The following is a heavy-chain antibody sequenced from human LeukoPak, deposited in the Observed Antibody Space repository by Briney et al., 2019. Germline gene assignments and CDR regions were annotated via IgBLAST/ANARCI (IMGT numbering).Heavy chain of an antibody. J-gene: IGHJ4*02. CDR3: ARGSGYSSSSMGDY. CDR2: MNPNSGNT. D-gene: IGHD6-6*01. V-gene: IGHV1-8*01. CDR1: GYTFTSYG. Sequence: ASVKASCKASGYTFTSYGINWVRQAAGQGLEWMGWMNPNSGNTDYAQKFQGRVTVTRNTSISTAYMELSSLRSEDTAVYYCARGSGYSSSSMGDYWGQGTLVTVSS.